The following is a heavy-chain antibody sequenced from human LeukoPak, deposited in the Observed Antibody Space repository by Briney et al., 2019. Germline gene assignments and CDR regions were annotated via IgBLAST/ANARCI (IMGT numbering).Heavy chain of an antibody. V-gene: IGHV1-69*02. CDR1: GGTFSSYT. D-gene: IGHD3-16*01. Sequence: SVKVSCKASGGTFSSYTISWVRQAPGQGLEWMGRIILILGIANYAQKFQGRVTITADKSTSTAYMELSSLRSEDTAVYYCARAPTFLGGFDPWGQGTLVTVSS. CDR3: ARAPTFLGGFDP. CDR2: IILILGIA. J-gene: IGHJ5*02.